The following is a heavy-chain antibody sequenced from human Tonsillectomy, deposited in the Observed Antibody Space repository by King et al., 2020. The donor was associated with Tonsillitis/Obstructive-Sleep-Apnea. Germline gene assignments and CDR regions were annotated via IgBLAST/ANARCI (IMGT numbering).Heavy chain of an antibody. J-gene: IGHJ5*02. CDR3: ARRVVVVAATVFDP. CDR1: GGSFSGYY. CDR2: INHSGST. D-gene: IGHD2-15*01. Sequence: VQLQQWGAGLLKPSETLSLTCAVYGGSFSGYYWSWIRQPPGKGLEWIGEINHSGSTNYNPSLNSRVTISADTSKNQFSLKWSSVTAADTAVYYCARRVVVVAATVFDPWGQGTLVTVSS. V-gene: IGHV4-34*01.